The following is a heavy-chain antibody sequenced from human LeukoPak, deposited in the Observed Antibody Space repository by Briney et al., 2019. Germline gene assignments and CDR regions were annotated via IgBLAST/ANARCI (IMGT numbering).Heavy chain of an antibody. V-gene: IGHV4-34*01. CDR1: GGSISGYY. J-gene: IGHJ1*01. CDR2: INHSGST. CDR3: ARNGYSRAARQFQH. D-gene: IGHD6-13*01. Sequence: SETLSLTCTVSGGSISGYYWSWIRQPPGKGLEWIGEINHSGSTNYNPSLKSRVTISVDTSKNQFSLKLSSVTAADTAVYYCARNGYSRAARQFQHWARAPWSPSPQ.